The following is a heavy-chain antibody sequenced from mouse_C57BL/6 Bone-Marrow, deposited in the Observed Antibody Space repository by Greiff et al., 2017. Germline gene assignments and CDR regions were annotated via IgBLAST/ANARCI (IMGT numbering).Heavy chain of an antibody. CDR3: ARDELEIGGGYAMDY. Sequence: EVQGVESGGGLVQSGRSLRLSCATSGFTFSDFYMEWVRQAPGKGLEWIAASRNKANDYTTEYSASVKGRFIVSRDTSQSILYLQMNALRAEDTAIYYCARDELEIGGGYAMDYWGQGTSVTVSS. D-gene: IGHD2-14*01. J-gene: IGHJ4*01. V-gene: IGHV7-1*01. CDR1: GFTFSDFY. CDR2: SRNKANDYTT.